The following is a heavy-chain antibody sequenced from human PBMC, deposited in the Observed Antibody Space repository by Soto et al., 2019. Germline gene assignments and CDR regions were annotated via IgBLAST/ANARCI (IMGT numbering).Heavy chain of an antibody. V-gene: IGHV4-4*07. CDR1: GGTISKSF. Sequence: PSETLSLTCSVSGGTISKSFWSWVRKPVGGGLEWMGRIYVTGTTDYNPSLRGRITMSVDVVKKTFSLRLTSVTAADMGVYYCVRDGSKTLRDWFDPWGQGLRVTVSS. CDR2: IYVTGTT. J-gene: IGHJ5*02. CDR3: VRDGSKTLRDWFDP.